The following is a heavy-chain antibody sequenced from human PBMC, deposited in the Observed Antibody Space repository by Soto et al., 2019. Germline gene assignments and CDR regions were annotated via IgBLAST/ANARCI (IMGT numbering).Heavy chain of an antibody. Sequence: SETLSLTCTVSGGSISSGDYYWIWIRQPPGKGLEWIGYIYYSGSTYYNPSLKSRVTISVDTSKNQFSLKLSSVTAADTAVYYCASRDYAHYGIDVWGTGPTVTVSS. D-gene: IGHD4-17*01. J-gene: IGHJ6*04. CDR2: IYYSGST. CDR3: ASRDYAHYGIDV. V-gene: IGHV4-30-4*01. CDR1: GGSISSGDYY.